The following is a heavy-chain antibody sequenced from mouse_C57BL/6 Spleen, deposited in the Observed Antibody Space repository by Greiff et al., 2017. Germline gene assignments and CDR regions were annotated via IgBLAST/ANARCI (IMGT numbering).Heavy chain of an antibody. CDR1: GYTFTDYE. Sequence: QVQLQQSGAELVRPGASVTLSCKASGYTFTDYEMHWVKQTPVHGLEWIGAIDPETGGTAYNQKFKGKAILTADKSSSPAYMELRSLTSEDSAVYYCTRDRDSLDAMDYWGQGTSVTVSS. D-gene: IGHD6-2*01. V-gene: IGHV1-15*01. CDR2: IDPETGGT. CDR3: TRDRDSLDAMDY. J-gene: IGHJ4*01.